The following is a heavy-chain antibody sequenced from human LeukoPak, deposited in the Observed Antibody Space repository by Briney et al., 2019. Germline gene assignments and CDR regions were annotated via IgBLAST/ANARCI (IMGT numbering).Heavy chain of an antibody. Sequence: PSETLSLTCTVSGGSISSSSYYWGWIRQPPGKGLEWIGSFYYSGSTYYNPSLKSRVTISVDTSKNQFSLRLSSVTAADTAVYYCARDFLWFGELGYWGQGTLVTVSS. V-gene: IGHV4-39*07. CDR3: ARDFLWFGELGY. D-gene: IGHD3-10*01. CDR2: FYYSGST. CDR1: GGSISSSSYY. J-gene: IGHJ4*02.